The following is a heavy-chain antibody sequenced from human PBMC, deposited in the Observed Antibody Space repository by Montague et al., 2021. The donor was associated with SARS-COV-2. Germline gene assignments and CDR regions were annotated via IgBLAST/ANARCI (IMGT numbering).Heavy chain of an antibody. J-gene: IGHJ5*01. V-gene: IGHV4-59*08. CDR1: GDSLSFYF. D-gene: IGHD6-6*01. Sequence: SETLSLTCTVSGDSLSFYFWTWIRQPPGRGLEWIGYIEYSGSTNYNPSLKSRLTMSLDMSSNQFSLELSSVTAADTAVYYCGRLGYSTSSVDSWGQGTLVSVSS. CDR3: GRLGYSTSSVDS. CDR2: IEYSGST.